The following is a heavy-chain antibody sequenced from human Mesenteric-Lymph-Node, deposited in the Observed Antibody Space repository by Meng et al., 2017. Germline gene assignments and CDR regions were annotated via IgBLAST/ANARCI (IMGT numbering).Heavy chain of an antibody. CDR3: ARGPSRWLQFSFDY. D-gene: IGHD5-24*01. Sequence: VQLEGFGPGLVTPPPPPSLPCTVDGGTHGSGDYYWSWLRQPPGKGLEWHGYIYYSGSNYFHPSLKSRVTISVDTSKNQFSPELSSVTAGATAVYYCARGPSRWLQFSFDYWGQGTLVTVSS. V-gene: IGHV4-30-4*01. J-gene: IGHJ4*02. CDR1: GGTHGSGDYY. CDR2: IYYSGSN.